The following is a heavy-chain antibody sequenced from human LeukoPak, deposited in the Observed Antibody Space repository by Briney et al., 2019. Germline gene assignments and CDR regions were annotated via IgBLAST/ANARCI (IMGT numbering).Heavy chain of an antibody. CDR3: ARTGGGLGGY. D-gene: IGHD1-14*01. Sequence: SETLSLTCAVSGGSISSGGYSWSWIRQPPGKGLEWIGYIYHSGSTYYNPSLKSRVTISVDRSKNQFSLKLGSVTAADTAVYYCARTGGGLGGYWGQGALVTVSS. J-gene: IGHJ4*02. V-gene: IGHV4-30-2*02. CDR1: GGSISSGGYS. CDR2: IYHSGST.